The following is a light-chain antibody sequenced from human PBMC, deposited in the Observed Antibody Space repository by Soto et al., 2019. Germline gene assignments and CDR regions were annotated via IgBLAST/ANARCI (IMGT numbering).Light chain of an antibody. CDR1: QGISSA. J-gene: IGKJ1*01. Sequence: AIQLTQSPSSLSASVGDRVTITCRASQGISSALAGYQQKPGKAPKLLIYDASSLESGVPSRFSGSGSGTDFTLTISSLQPEDFATYYCQQFNSYLWTFGQGTKVEIK. CDR3: QQFNSYLWT. CDR2: DAS. V-gene: IGKV1-13*02.